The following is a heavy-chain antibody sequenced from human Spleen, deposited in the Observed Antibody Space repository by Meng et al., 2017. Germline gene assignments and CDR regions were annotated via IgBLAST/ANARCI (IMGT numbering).Heavy chain of an antibody. V-gene: IGHV4-31*03. CDR1: GGSISSGGYY. CDR2: IYYSGST. Sequence: QVQLQESGPGLLKPSETLSLPRTVSGGSISSGGYYWSWIRQHPGKGLEWIGYIYYSGSTYYNPSLKSRVTISVDTSKNQFSLKLSSVTAADTAVYYCASTGYSTNYYFDYWGQGTLVTVSS. D-gene: IGHD3-9*01. J-gene: IGHJ4*02. CDR3: ASTGYSTNYYFDY.